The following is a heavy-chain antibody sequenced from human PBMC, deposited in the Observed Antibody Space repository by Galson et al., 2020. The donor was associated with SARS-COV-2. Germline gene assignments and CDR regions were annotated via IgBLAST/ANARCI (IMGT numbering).Heavy chain of an antibody. V-gene: IGHV3-49*04. J-gene: IGHJ3*02. CDR2: IRSKAYGGTT. CDR3: TRPHFYDSSGFPDAFDI. CDR1: GYTFRDYA. Sequence: GGSLRLSCTASGYTFRDYAMSWVRQAPGRGLEWVGFIRSKAYGGTTEYAASVKGRFTISRDDSKSIAYLQINSLKTGDTAVYYCTRPHFYDSSGFPDAFDIWGQGTMFTVSS. D-gene: IGHD3-22*01.